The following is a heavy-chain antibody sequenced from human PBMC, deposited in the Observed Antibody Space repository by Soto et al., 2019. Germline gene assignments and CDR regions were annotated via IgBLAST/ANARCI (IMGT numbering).Heavy chain of an antibody. CDR1: GGSISSGGYY. CDR3: ASAYYDSHYFDY. CDR2: IYYSGST. Sequence: PSETLSLTCTVSGGSISSGGYYWSWIRQHPGKGLEWIGYIYYSGSTYYSPSLKSRVTISVDTSKNQFSLKLSSVTAADTAVYYCASAYYDSHYFDYWGQGTLVTVS. V-gene: IGHV4-31*03. D-gene: IGHD3-22*01. J-gene: IGHJ4*02.